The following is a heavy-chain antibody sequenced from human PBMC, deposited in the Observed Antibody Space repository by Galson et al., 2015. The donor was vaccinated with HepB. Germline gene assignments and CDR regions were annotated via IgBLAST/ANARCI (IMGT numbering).Heavy chain of an antibody. CDR1: GDSVSNNGAS. CDR3: AYHHMNWAASDHYAFDV. J-gene: IGHJ6*02. D-gene: IGHD2-15*01. CDR2: TYYRSTWYN. V-gene: IGHV6-1*01. Sequence: CAISGDSVSNNGASWNCIRQSPSRGLEWLGRTYYRSTWYNEYTPSQKGRMTINPDTSKNQFSLHLSSVVPADTAVSFYAYHHMNWAASDHYAFDVWGPGTTVTVSS.